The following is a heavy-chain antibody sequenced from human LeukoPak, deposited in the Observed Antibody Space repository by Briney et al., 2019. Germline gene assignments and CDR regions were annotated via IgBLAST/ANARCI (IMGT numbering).Heavy chain of an antibody. CDR3: ARDMDGSGSYSIDY. V-gene: IGHV3-33*01. CDR2: IWYDGSNK. CDR1: GFTFSSYG. Sequence: RRSLRLSCAASGFTFSSYGMHWVRQAPGKGLEWVAVIWYDGSNKYYADSVKGRFTISRDNSKNTLYLQMNSLRAEDTAVYYCARDMDGSGSYSIDYWGQGTLVTVSS. J-gene: IGHJ4*02. D-gene: IGHD3-10*01.